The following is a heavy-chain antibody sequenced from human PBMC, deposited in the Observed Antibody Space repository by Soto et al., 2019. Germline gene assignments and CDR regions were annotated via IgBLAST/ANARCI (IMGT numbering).Heavy chain of an antibody. D-gene: IGHD6-19*01. V-gene: IGHV5-10-1*01. CDR2: IDPSDSYT. J-gene: IGHJ6*02. CDR1: GYSFTSYW. CDR3: ARLGVAGKGDYYGMDV. Sequence: AGESLKISCKGSGYSFTSYWISWVRQMPGKGLEWMGRIDPSDSYTNYSPSFQGHVTISADKSISTAYLQWSSLKASDTAMYYCARLGVAGKGDYYGMDVWGQGTTVTVSS.